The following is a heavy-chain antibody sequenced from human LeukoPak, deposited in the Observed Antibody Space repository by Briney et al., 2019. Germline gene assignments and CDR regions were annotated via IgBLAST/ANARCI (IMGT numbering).Heavy chain of an antibody. D-gene: IGHD6-19*01. CDR3: AKCIAVAEYYFDY. J-gene: IGHJ4*02. CDR2: ISGSGGST. Sequence: GGSLRLSCAASGFTFRSYAMSWVRQAPGKGLEWVSAISGSGGSTYYADSVKGRFTISRDNSKNTLYLQMNSLRAEDTAVYYCAKCIAVAEYYFDYWGQGTLVTVSS. V-gene: IGHV3-23*01. CDR1: GFTFRSYA.